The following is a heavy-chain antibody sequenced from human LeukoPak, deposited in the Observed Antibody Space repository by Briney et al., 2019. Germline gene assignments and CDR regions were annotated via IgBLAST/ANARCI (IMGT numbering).Heavy chain of an antibody. V-gene: IGHV3-9*01. CDR1: GFTFDDYA. Sequence: GGSLRLSCAASGFTFDDYAMHWVRQAPGKGLEWVSGISWNSGSIGYADSVKGRFTISRDNAKNSLYLQMNSLRAEDTALYYCAKDHSSWYLAPDYWGQGTLVTVSS. J-gene: IGHJ4*02. D-gene: IGHD6-13*01. CDR3: AKDHSSWYLAPDY. CDR2: ISWNSGSI.